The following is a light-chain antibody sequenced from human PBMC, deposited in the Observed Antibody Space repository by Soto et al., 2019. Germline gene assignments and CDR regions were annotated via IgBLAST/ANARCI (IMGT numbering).Light chain of an antibody. J-gene: IGKJ4*01. CDR3: QQCNDWPLT. Sequence: EIVMTQSPATLSVSPGERATLSCRASQNVGIDLAWFQQKPGQAPRLLIYGTSVRATGIPARFSASGSGTAFTLSINRLQSEDFAVYYCQQCNDWPLTFGGGTKVEIK. V-gene: IGKV3-15*01. CDR2: GTS. CDR1: QNVGID.